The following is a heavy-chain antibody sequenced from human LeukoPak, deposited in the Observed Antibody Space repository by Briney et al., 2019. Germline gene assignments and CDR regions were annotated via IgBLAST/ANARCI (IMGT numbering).Heavy chain of an antibody. Sequence: SQTLSLTCAVSGGSISSGGYSWSWIRQPPGKGLEWIGYTYHSGSTYYNPSLKSRVTISVDRSKNQFSLKLSSVTAADTAVYYCARVPGVSTWFDPWGQGTLVTVSS. D-gene: IGHD3-3*01. CDR2: TYHSGST. CDR3: ARVPGVSTWFDP. CDR1: GGSISSGGYS. J-gene: IGHJ5*02. V-gene: IGHV4-30-2*01.